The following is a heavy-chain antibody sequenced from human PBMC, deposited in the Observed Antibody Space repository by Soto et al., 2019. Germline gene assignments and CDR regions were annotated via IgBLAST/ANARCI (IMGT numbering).Heavy chain of an antibody. V-gene: IGHV3-30*03. J-gene: IGHJ4*02. CDR2: ISYDGSEK. CDR1: GFTFSDDG. D-gene: IGHD3-3*01. CDR3: ATMERLFDY. Sequence: QLQLVESGGGVVQPGRSLRLSCAASGFTFSDDGMHWVRQAPGTGLEWVAVISYDGSEKYYADSVKGRFTISSDNSKNRLYLQMNSLRAEDTAVYYCATMERLFDYWGQGTLVTVSS.